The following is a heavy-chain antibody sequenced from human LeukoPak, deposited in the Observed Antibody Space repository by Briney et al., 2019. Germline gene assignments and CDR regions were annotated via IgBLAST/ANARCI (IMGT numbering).Heavy chain of an antibody. CDR1: GFTFSDHY. CDR3: ARVGDYGDYF. CDR2: TRNKANSYTT. J-gene: IGHJ4*02. Sequence: GGSLRFSCAASGFTFSDHYMDWVRQAPGKGLEWVGRTRNKANSYTTEYAASVKGRFTISRDDSKNSLYLQMNSLKTEDTAVYYCARVGDYGDYFWGQGTLVTVSS. D-gene: IGHD4-17*01. V-gene: IGHV3-72*01.